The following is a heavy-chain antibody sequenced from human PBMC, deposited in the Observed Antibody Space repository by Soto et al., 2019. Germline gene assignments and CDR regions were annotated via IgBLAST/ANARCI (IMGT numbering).Heavy chain of an antibody. V-gene: IGHV3-23*01. J-gene: IGHJ4*02. CDR1: GFTFTNYA. CDR3: AKDRDDYRNYVFDY. D-gene: IGHD4-4*01. Sequence: VQLLESGGGLVQPGGSLRLSCAASGFTFTNYAMTWVRQAPGKGLEWVSISSGRGSGGSTNYADSVKGRFTISRDNSKNTLYLQMNSLRVEDTAVYYCAKDRDDYRNYVFDYWGQGTLVTVSS. CDR2: SSGRGSGGST.